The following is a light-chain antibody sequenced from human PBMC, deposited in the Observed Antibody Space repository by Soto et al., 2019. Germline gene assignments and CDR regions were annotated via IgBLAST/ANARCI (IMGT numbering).Light chain of an antibody. V-gene: IGKV3-20*01. CDR2: GAS. CDR1: QTVTSNY. J-gene: IGKJ1*01. Sequence: EIVLTQSPGTLSLSPGERATLSCRASQTVTSNYLAWYQRKPGQGPRLLIYGASSRATDIPDRFSGRGSGTDFTLTITRLEPEDFAVYFCQQYAGSPSTFDQGTKVEIK. CDR3: QQYAGSPST.